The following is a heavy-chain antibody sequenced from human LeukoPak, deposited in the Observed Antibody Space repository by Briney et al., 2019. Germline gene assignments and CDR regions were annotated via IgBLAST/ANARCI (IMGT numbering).Heavy chain of an antibody. J-gene: IGHJ4*02. CDR1: GYSISSGYY. CDR2: IYHSGST. Sequence: SETLSLTCAVSGYSISSGYYWGWIRQPPGKGLEWIGSIYHSGSTYYNPSLKSRVTISVDTSKNQFSLKLSSVTAADTAVYYCARQSVVAAGDFDYWGQGTLVTVSS. CDR3: ARQSVVAAGDFDY. V-gene: IGHV4-38-2*01. D-gene: IGHD2-2*01.